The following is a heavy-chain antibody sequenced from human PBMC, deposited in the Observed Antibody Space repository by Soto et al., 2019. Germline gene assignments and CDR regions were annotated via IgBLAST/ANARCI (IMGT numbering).Heavy chain of an antibody. CDR2: ISTDKGNT. CDR1: GYTFTNFG. Sequence: ASVKVSCKTSGYTFTNFGISWVRQAPGQGLEWMGWISTDKGNTNYAQKFQGRVTMTTDTSTSTGYMELRSLRAEDTAVYYCVGSAGIPFDYWGQGTLVTVSS. V-gene: IGHV1-18*01. J-gene: IGHJ4*02. CDR3: VGSAGIPFDY. D-gene: IGHD1-1*01.